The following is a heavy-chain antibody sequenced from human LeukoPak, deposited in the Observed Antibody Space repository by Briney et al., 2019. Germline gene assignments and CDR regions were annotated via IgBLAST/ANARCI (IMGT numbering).Heavy chain of an antibody. CDR3: AKDRDYYFEY. CDR1: GFTFGDYV. J-gene: IGHJ4*02. Sequence: GGSLRLSCAASGFTFGDYVMHWVRHTPAKGLEWVSLISWDGGSTSYADSVKGRFTISRDSSKNSLYLQMNTLRPEDTALYYCAKDRDYYFEYWGQGTPVTVSS. CDR2: ISWDGGST. D-gene: IGHD3/OR15-3a*01. V-gene: IGHV3-43D*04.